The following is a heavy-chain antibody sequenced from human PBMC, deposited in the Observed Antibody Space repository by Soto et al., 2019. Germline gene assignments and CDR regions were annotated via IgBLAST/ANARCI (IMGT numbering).Heavy chain of an antibody. J-gene: IGHJ6*03. CDR3: ARWDWYYGDYLGAYYDMDV. D-gene: IGHD4-17*01. V-gene: IGHV4-59*01. CDR1: GGSISSYY. CDR2: IYYSGST. Sequence: PSETLSLTCTVSGGSISSYYWSWIRQPPGKGLEWIGYIYYSGSTNYNPSLKSRVTISVDTSKNQFSLKLSSVTAADTAVYYCARWDWYYGDYLGAYYDMDVWGKGSSVTVSS.